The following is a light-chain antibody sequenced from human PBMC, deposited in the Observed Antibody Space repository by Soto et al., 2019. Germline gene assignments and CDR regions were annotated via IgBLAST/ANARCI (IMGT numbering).Light chain of an antibody. J-gene: IGKJ1*01. Sequence: EIVVTQSPATLSVSPGERATLSCRASQSVSGNLAWYQQKPGQAPRLLIYGASTRATGIPARFSGSGSGTEFTLTISSLQSEDFAVYYCKQYNNWPPAFGEGTKVEIK. CDR1: QSVSGN. CDR3: KQYNNWPPA. CDR2: GAS. V-gene: IGKV3-15*01.